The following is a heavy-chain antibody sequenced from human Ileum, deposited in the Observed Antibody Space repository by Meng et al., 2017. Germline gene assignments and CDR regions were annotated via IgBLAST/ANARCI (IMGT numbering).Heavy chain of an antibody. J-gene: IGHJ3*02. CDR3: SRGDSSSYRDAFDI. Sequence: SLKISCAASGFTFDDYAMHWVRQAPGKGLEWVSGISWNSGSIGYADSVKGRFTISRDNAKNSLYLQMNSLRAEDIALYYCSRGDSSSYRDAFDIWGQGTMVTVSS. V-gene: IGHV3-9*03. CDR2: ISWNSGSI. CDR1: GFTFDDYA. D-gene: IGHD6-13*01.